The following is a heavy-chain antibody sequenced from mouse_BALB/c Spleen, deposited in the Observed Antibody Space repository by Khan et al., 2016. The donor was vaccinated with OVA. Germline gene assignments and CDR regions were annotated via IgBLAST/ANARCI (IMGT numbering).Heavy chain of an antibody. CDR1: GDSITRGY. CDR2: ISYSGNT. Sequence: EVQLQESGPSLVKPSQTLSLTCSVTGDSITRGYWNWIRKFPGNKLDYRGYISYSGNTYCNPSLKSRISITRDTSKNQYYLQLNSVTPEDTATYYCACELRGFAYWGQGTLVTVSA. D-gene: IGHD1-1*01. CDR3: ACELRGFAY. J-gene: IGHJ3*01. V-gene: IGHV3-8*02.